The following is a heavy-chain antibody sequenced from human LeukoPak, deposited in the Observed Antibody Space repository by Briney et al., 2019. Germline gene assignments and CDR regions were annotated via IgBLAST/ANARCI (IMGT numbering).Heavy chain of an antibody. CDR1: GVSFSGYY. V-gene: IGHV4-34*01. J-gene: IGHJ3*02. D-gene: IGHD2-2*01. CDR3: ARPKGYCSSTSCPRSNAFDI. CDR2: INHSGST. Sequence: PSETLSLTCAVYGVSFSGYYWSWIRQPPGKGLEWIGEINHSGSTNYNPSLKSRVTISVDTSKNQFSLKLSSVTAADTAVYYCARPKGYCSSTSCPRSNAFDIWGQGTMVTVSS.